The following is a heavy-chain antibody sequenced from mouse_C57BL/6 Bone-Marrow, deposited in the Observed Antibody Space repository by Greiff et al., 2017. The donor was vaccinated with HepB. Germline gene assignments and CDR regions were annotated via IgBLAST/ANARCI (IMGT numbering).Heavy chain of an antibody. CDR1: GYSITSGYY. CDR3: ARGEVYDGYYDYAMDY. J-gene: IGHJ4*01. Sequence: ESGPGLVKPSQSLSLTCSVTGYSITSGYYWNWIRQFPGNKLEWMGYISYDGSNNYNPSLKNRISITRDTSKNQFFLKLNSVTTEDTATYYCARGEVYDGYYDYAMDYWGQGTSVTVSS. CDR2: ISYDGSN. V-gene: IGHV3-6*01. D-gene: IGHD2-3*01.